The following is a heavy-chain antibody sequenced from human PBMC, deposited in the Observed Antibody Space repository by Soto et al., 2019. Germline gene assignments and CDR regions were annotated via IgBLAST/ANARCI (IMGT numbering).Heavy chain of an antibody. Sequence: SETLSLTCAVSGYSISSGYYWAWIRQPPGTGLEWIGTIYHSGSTFHNPCLKSRVTISVDTSKNQFSLKLRSVTAADTAVYYCAVGYCGSASCSREYFQHWGQGTLVTVSS. CDR1: GYSISSGYY. CDR2: IYHSGST. D-gene: IGHD2-2*01. CDR3: AVGYCGSASCSREYFQH. J-gene: IGHJ1*01. V-gene: IGHV4-38-2*01.